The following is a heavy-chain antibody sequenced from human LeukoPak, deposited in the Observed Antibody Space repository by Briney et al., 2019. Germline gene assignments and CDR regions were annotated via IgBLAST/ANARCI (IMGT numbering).Heavy chain of an antibody. Sequence: EASVKGSCKASGYTFSSHDINWVRQATGQGLEWMGWMNPHSGNTGYAQKFQGRVTMTRNTPIGTAYMELSSLRSEDTAVYYCARGYSINCSSTSCNHYLNWFDPWGQGTLVTVSS. CDR1: GYTFSSHD. CDR2: MNPHSGNT. D-gene: IGHD2-2*01. CDR3: ARGYSINCSSTSCNHYLNWFDP. V-gene: IGHV1-8*01. J-gene: IGHJ5*02.